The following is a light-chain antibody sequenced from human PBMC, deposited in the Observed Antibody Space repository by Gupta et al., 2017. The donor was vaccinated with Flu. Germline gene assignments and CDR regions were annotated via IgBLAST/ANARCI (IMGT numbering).Light chain of an antibody. CDR1: NIGSKS. CDR3: QVWDSNSDHFV. Sequence: SSVLTQPPPVSVAPGQTARTTCGGDNIGSKSMHWYQQKPGQAPVLVMYDDSDRTSGIPERLSGSNSGNTATLTISRVEAGDEADYYCQVWDSNSDHFVFGTVTKVTVL. V-gene: IGLV3-21*02. J-gene: IGLJ1*01. CDR2: DDS.